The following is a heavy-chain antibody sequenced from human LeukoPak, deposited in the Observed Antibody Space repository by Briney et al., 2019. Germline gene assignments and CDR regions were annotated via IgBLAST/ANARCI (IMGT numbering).Heavy chain of an antibody. CDR1: GLTYSSHR. J-gene: IGHJ4*02. CDR3: ASDLLATGY. V-gene: IGHV3-21*01. CDR2: LSSTSYYI. D-gene: IGHD3-3*02. Sequence: GGSQRLSCSACGLTYSSHRMNWVRQAPGKGLECVSSLSSTSYYIYYAHSVKGRFTISRYNAKNSLYLQMNILRAEDTAVYYCASDLLATGYWGQGTLVTVSS.